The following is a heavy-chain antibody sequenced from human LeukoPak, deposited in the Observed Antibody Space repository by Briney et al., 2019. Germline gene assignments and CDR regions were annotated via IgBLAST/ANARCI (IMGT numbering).Heavy chain of an antibody. CDR1: GYTFTGYY. Sequence: ASVEVSCKASGYTFTGYYMHWVRQAPGQGLEWMGWINPNSGGTNYAQKFQGRVTMTRDTSISTAYMELSRLRSDDTAVYYCARDKGGGWRAGFDYWGQGTLVTVSS. D-gene: IGHD6-19*01. J-gene: IGHJ4*02. CDR2: INPNSGGT. CDR3: ARDKGGGWRAGFDY. V-gene: IGHV1-2*02.